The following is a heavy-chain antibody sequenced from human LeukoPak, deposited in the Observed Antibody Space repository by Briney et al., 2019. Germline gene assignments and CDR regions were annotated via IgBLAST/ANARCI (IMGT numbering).Heavy chain of an antibody. CDR1: GFTFDDYA. CDR3: AKAMTHYDILTGYYSSDAFDI. J-gene: IGHJ3*02. Sequence: GGSLRLSCAASGFTFDDYAMHWVRQAPGKGLEWVSGISWNRGSIGYADSVKGRFTISRDNAKNSLYLQMNSLRAEDTALHYCAKAMTHYDILTGYYSSDAFDIWGQGIMVTVSS. V-gene: IGHV3-9*01. CDR2: ISWNRGSI. D-gene: IGHD3-9*01.